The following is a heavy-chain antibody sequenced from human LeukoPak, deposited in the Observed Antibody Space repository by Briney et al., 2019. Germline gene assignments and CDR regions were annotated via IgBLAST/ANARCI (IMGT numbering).Heavy chain of an antibody. D-gene: IGHD3-10*01. Sequence: ASVKVSCKVSGYXLTELSIHWVRQAPGKGHEWMGCFGPEDGETIYAQRFQGRVTMTEDTSTDTAYMELSSLRSEDTAVYYCATTTWFAYWGQGTLVTVSS. CDR2: FGPEDGET. CDR3: ATTTWFAY. CDR1: GYXLTELS. J-gene: IGHJ4*02. V-gene: IGHV1-24*01.